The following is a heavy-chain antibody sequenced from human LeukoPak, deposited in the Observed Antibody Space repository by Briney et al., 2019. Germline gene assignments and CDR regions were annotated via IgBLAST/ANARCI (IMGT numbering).Heavy chain of an antibody. V-gene: IGHV1-18*01. J-gene: IGHJ4*02. CDR1: GYTFSNYG. CDR3: ARCGAAVTTHFSH. D-gene: IGHD4-17*01. Sequence: GASVKVSCKASGYTFSNYGITWARQAPGQGLEYMGWISASDGTTKYAQKVQGRVTMTTDTSTNTAYMGLRSLTSDDTAVYYCARCGAAVTTHFSHWGQGTLVTVSS. CDR2: ISASDGTT.